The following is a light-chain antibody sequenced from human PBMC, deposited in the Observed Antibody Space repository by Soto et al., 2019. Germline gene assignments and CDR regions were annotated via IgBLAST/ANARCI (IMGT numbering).Light chain of an antibody. CDR3: QEYKSYST. CDR1: QSISSW. J-gene: IGKJ2*01. CDR2: KAS. V-gene: IGKV1-5*03. Sequence: DIQMTQSPSTLSASVGDRVTITCRASQSISSWLAWYQQKPGKAPKLLIYKASSLESGVPSRFSGSGSGTEFTPTSSSLQPDHVATYYCQEYKSYSTFGQGTKLEIK.